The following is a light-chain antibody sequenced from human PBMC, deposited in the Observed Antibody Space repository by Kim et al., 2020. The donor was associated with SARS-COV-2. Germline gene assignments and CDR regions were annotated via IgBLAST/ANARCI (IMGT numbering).Light chain of an antibody. V-gene: IGLV4-60*03. Sequence: VNLSRTLSSGHGNYIIASHQQQPGKAPRYLMRVEGSGNYDMGSGIPDRFSGSSSGPDRYLTILNLQSEDEADYYCETWDSPTHWVFGGGTQLTVL. J-gene: IGLJ3*02. CDR1: SGHGNYI. CDR3: ETWDSPTHWV. CDR2: VEGSGNY.